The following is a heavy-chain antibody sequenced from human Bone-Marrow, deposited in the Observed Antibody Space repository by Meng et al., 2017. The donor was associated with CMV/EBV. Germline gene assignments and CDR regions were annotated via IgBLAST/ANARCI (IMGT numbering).Heavy chain of an antibody. CDR2: IIPIFGTA. V-gene: IGHV1-69*05. CDR3: ARDYCSSTSCYTFGMDV. CDR1: GSTFSSYA. J-gene: IGHJ6*02. D-gene: IGHD2-2*02. Sequence: SVKVSCKSSGSTFSSYAISWVRQAPGQGLQLIGAIIPIFGTANYAQKFQGRVTFTTDESTSTAYVELSSQRCEDTAVYYCARDYCSSTSCYTFGMDVWGQGTTVTVSS.